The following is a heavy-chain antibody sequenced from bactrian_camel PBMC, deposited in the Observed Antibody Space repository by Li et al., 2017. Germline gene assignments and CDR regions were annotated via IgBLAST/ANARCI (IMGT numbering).Heavy chain of an antibody. V-gene: IGHV3S53*01. J-gene: IGHJ4*01. Sequence: VQLVESGGGLVQADGSLRLSCVASGDGFTGGCMGWFRQAPGSQRETVATVDSNGVTKVAGSVKGRFTLSKDNAKNTPYLRMDNLKPEDTALYTCAAEDQAPWDMGWICNYNSWSQGTQVTVS. CDR3: AAEDQAPWDMGWICNYNS. CDR1: GDGFTGGC. CDR2: VDSNGVT. D-gene: IGHD3*01.